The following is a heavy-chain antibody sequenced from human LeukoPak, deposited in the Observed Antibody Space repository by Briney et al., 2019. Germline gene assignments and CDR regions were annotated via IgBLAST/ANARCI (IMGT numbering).Heavy chain of an antibody. V-gene: IGHV3-23*01. CDR2: ISNSGDTT. Sequence: QPGGSLRLSCAASGLTFSRFAMSWVRQAPGKGLEWVSAISNSGDTTYYADSVKGRFTISRDNLKNTLYVQMNSLRAEDTAVYYCAQRGMAVAGPKRAFDIWGQGTMVTVSS. CDR1: GLTFSRFA. J-gene: IGHJ3*02. CDR3: AQRGMAVAGPKRAFDI. D-gene: IGHD6-19*01.